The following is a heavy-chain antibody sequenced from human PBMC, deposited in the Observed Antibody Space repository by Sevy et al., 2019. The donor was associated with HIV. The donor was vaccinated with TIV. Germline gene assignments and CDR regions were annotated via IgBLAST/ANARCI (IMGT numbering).Heavy chain of an antibody. CDR3: AGGRYDSSGSFGALDI. D-gene: IGHD3-22*01. Sequence: GGSLRLSCKPSGFTFTSYAMNWVRQAPGKGLEWISTIYGSGGVTYYADSVKGRFTISRDKSKNTVYLQMNSLRTEDTARYYCAGGRYDSSGSFGALDIWGQGTMVTVSS. CDR1: GFTFTSYA. V-gene: IGHV3-23*01. CDR2: IYGSGGVT. J-gene: IGHJ3*02.